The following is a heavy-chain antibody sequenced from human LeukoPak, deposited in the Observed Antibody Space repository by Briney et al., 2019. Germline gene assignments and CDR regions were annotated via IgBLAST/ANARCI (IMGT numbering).Heavy chain of an antibody. D-gene: IGHD2-2*02. J-gene: IGHJ4*02. Sequence: PSETLSLTCAVYGGSFSGYYWSWIRQPPGKGLEWIGEINHSGSTNYNPSLKSRVTISEDTSKNQISLNLSSVTAADTAVYYCARRRAVYCSSTSCYMGTGFDYWGQGTLVTVSS. CDR2: INHSGST. CDR1: GGSFSGYY. V-gene: IGHV4-34*01. CDR3: ARRRAVYCSSTSCYMGTGFDY.